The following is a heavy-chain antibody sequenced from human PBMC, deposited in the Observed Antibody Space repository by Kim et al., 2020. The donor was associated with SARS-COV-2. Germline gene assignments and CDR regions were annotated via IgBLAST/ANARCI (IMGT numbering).Heavy chain of an antibody. Sequence: SETLSLTCAVYGGSFSGYYWSWIRQPPGKGLEWIGEINHSGSTNYNPSLKSRVTISVDTSKNQFSLKLSSVTAADTAVYYCAREGPYYYDSSGFIDIWGQGTMVTVSS. CDR3: AREGPYYYDSSGFIDI. CDR1: GGSFSGYY. D-gene: IGHD3-22*01. V-gene: IGHV4-34*01. CDR2: INHSGST. J-gene: IGHJ3*02.